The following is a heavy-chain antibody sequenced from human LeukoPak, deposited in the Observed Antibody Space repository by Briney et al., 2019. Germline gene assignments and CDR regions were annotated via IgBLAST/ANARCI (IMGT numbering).Heavy chain of an antibody. Sequence: SETLSLTCTVSGGSISSGGYYWSWIRQPPGKGLEWIGYIYHSGSTYYNPSLKSRVTISVDRSKNQFSLKLSSVTAADTAVYYCATAGGGYCSSTSCPDYWGQGTLVTVSS. CDR1: GGSISSGGYY. V-gene: IGHV4-30-2*01. CDR2: IYHSGST. D-gene: IGHD2-2*01. J-gene: IGHJ4*02. CDR3: ATAGGGYCSSTSCPDY.